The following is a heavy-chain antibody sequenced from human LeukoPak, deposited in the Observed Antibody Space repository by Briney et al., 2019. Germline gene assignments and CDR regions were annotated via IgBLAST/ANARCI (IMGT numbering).Heavy chain of an antibody. CDR3: AAVASCGGDCYPYFDY. CDR1: GGTFSSYA. V-gene: IGHV1-69*13. J-gene: IGHJ4*02. D-gene: IGHD2-21*02. CDR2: IIPIFGTA. Sequence: SVKVSCKASGGTFSSYAISWVRQAPGQGLEWMGGIIPIFGTANYAQKFQGRVTITADESTSTAYMELSSLRSEDTAVYYCAAVASCGGDCYPYFDYWGQGTLVTVSS.